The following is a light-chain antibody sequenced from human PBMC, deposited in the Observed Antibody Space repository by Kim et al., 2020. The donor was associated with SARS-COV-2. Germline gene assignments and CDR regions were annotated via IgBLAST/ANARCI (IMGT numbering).Light chain of an antibody. V-gene: IGLV2-11*01. CDR2: DVN. CDR3: CSYAGSYTHVV. J-gene: IGLJ2*01. Sequence: SVLTQPRSVSGSPGQSVTISCTGTSSDVGGYNYISWYEHHPGKAPKLMIYDVNKRPSGVPDRFSGSKSGNTASLTISGLQAEDEANYYCCSYAGSYTHVVFGGGTQRTVL. CDR1: SSDVGGYNY.